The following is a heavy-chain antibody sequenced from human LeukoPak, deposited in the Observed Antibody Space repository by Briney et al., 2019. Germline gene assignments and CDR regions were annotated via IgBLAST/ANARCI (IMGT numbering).Heavy chain of an antibody. Sequence: ASVKVSCKASGYTFTSYAMHWVRQAPGQRLEWMGWINAGNGNTKYSQKFQGRVTITRDASASTAYMELSSLRSEDTAVYYCARLDSYGPGRDYWGQGTLVTVSS. CDR3: ARLDSYGPGRDY. D-gene: IGHD5-18*01. CDR1: GYTFTSYA. CDR2: INAGNGNT. J-gene: IGHJ4*02. V-gene: IGHV1-3*01.